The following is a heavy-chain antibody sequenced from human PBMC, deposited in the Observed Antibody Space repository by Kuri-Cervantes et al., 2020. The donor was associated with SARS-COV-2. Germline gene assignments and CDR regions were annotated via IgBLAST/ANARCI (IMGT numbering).Heavy chain of an antibody. CDR3: ARVENFRGTNKYYPFFHY. CDR1: GGSFINTDHY. CDR2: IYYSGGT. D-gene: IGHD3-16*01. V-gene: IGHV4-30-4*01. Sequence: LRLSCTVSGGSFINTDHYWTWIRQPPGKGLAGIGHIYYSGGTFYNPSLQSRILMSIDTSKNQFSLKLSSVTAADTAVYYCARVENFRGTNKYYPFFHYWGQGTPVTVSS. J-gene: IGHJ4*02.